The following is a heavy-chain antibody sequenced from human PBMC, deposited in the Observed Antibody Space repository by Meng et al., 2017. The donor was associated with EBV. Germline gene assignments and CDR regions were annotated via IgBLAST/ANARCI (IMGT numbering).Heavy chain of an antibody. V-gene: IGHV4-39*01. CDR2: IYYSGST. CDR1: GRSISSSSYY. CDR3: ARHVLFIAAAGTGWFDP. J-gene: IGHJ5*02. Sequence: QLQLQESGPGLVKPSETLSLLCTVSGRSISSSSYYWGWIRQPPGKGLEWIGSIYYSGSTYYNPSLKSRVTISVDTSKNQFSLKLSSVTAADTAVYYCARHVLFIAAAGTGWFDPWGQGTLVTVAS. D-gene: IGHD6-13*01.